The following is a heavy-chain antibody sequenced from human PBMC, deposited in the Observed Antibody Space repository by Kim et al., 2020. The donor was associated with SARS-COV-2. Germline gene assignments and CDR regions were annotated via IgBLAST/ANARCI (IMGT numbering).Heavy chain of an antibody. Sequence: GGSLRLSCAASGFTFSNYLMHWVRQAPGKGLEWVAVISRDGSNRYYADSVKGRFTISRDSSKNTLYLQMHSLRTADTAVYYCAGVDYGGAGYYFDYWGQGTLVTVSS. V-gene: IGHV3-30*04. D-gene: IGHD3-10*01. CDR3: AGVDYGGAGYYFDY. CDR1: GFTFSNYL. CDR2: ISRDGSNR. J-gene: IGHJ4*02.